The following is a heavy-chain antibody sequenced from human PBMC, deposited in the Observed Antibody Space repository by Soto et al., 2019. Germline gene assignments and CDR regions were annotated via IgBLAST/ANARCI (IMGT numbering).Heavy chain of an antibody. CDR1: GYSISSGYY. D-gene: IGHD3-3*01. Sequence: SETLSLTCTVSGYSISSGYYWGWIRQPPGKGLEWIGSIYHSGSTYYNPSLKSRVTISVDTSKNQFSLKLSSVTAADTAVYYCARVKSDFGVVMTYYFDYWGQGTLVTVSS. CDR3: ARVKSDFGVVMTYYFDY. V-gene: IGHV4-38-2*02. CDR2: IYHSGST. J-gene: IGHJ4*02.